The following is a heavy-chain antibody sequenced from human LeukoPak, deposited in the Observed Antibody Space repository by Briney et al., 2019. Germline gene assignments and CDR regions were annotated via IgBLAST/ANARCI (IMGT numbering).Heavy chain of an antibody. CDR1: GGSFSGYY. Sequence: SQTLSLTCAVYGGSFSGYYWSWIRQPPGKGLEWIGEINHSGSTNYNPSLKRRVTISVDTSKNQFSLKLSSVTAADTAVYYCARRDIVATIDYWGQGTLVTVSS. J-gene: IGHJ4*02. D-gene: IGHD5-12*01. CDR2: INHSGST. CDR3: ARRDIVATIDY. V-gene: IGHV4-34*01.